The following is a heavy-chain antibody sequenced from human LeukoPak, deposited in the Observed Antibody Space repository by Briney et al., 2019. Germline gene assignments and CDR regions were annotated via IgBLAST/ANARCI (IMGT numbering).Heavy chain of an antibody. D-gene: IGHD3-10*01. J-gene: IGHJ4*02. Sequence: GASVKVSCKASGYTFTGYYMHWVRQAPGQGLEWMGRTNPNSGGTNYAQKFQGRVTMTRDTSISTAYMELSRLRSDDTAVHYCARDPHYGSGSYRDDGYWGQGTLVTVSS. CDR1: GYTFTGYY. V-gene: IGHV1-2*06. CDR2: TNPNSGGT. CDR3: ARDPHYGSGSYRDDGY.